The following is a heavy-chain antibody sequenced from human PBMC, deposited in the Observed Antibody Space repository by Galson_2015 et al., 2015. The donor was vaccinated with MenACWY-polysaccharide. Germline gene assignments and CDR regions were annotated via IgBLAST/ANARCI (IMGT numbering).Heavy chain of an antibody. D-gene: IGHD3-10*01. Sequence: SVKVSCKASGYKFSSYDINWVRQASGQGLEWMGWMNPNSGNTGYAQKFQGRVAMTRDTATSTAYMELRMLRYDDTAVYYCTRIITLSHTFGDSWDQGTLVSVS. CDR1: GYKFSSYD. V-gene: IGHV1-8*01. CDR3: TRIITLSHTFGDS. CDR2: MNPNSGNT. J-gene: IGHJ4*02.